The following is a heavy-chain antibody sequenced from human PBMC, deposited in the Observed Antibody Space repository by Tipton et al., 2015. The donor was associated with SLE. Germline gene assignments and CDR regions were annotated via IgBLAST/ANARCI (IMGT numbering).Heavy chain of an antibody. Sequence: TLSLTCNVSGGSISSSSSYYWGWIRQPPGKGLEWIGNLYYSGGTFHNPSLKSRVTISVDTSKNQFSLKLSSVTAADTAVYYCARNLGPEWMATKRGYFDLWGRGTLVSVSS. V-gene: IGHV4-39*01. CDR2: LYYSGGT. CDR1: GGSISSSSSYY. CDR3: ARNLGPEWMATKRGYFDL. D-gene: IGHD5-24*01. J-gene: IGHJ2*01.